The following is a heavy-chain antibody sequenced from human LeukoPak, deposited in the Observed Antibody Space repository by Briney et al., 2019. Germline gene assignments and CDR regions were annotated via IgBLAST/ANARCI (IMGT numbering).Heavy chain of an antibody. Sequence: GGSMRLSCAASGFTFSSYGMHWVRQAPGKGLERVAVISYDGSNKYYADSVKGRFTISRDNSKNTLYLQMNSLRAEDTAVYYCAKDSIIEHYYYYGMDVWGQGTTVTVSS. CDR2: ISYDGSNK. V-gene: IGHV3-30*18. D-gene: IGHD3-16*02. J-gene: IGHJ6*02. CDR3: AKDSIIEHYYYYGMDV. CDR1: GFTFSSYG.